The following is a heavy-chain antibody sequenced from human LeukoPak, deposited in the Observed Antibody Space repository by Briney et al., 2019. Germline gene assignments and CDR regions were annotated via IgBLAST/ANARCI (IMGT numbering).Heavy chain of an antibody. V-gene: IGHV1-2*02. CDR3: ARAQEKLLWFGELTSGHYMDV. J-gene: IGHJ6*03. CDR2: INPYSGDT. Sequence: ASVKVSCKASGYSFTGYYIHWVRQAPGQGLEWMGWINPYSGDTDSAQKFQGRVAVTRDTSITTAYMDLSRLTSDDTAVYYCARAQEKLLWFGELTSGHYMDVWGKGTTVTVSS. CDR1: GYSFTGYY. D-gene: IGHD3-10*01.